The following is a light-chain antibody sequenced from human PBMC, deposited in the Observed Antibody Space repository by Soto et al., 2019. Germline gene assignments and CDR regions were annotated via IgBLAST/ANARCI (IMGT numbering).Light chain of an antibody. CDR1: HIVGNN. J-gene: IGKJ4*01. V-gene: IGKV3-11*01. CDR3: HPHPHRPLT. CDR2: EAS. Sequence: EMVLTESPGTLSLSAGERATLSCRASHIVGNNLALYQHKPGQAPGLLIYEASTRATGIPARFSVSGSGTEFTPTISRLEPQDLAVYSRHPHPHRPLTSGGG.